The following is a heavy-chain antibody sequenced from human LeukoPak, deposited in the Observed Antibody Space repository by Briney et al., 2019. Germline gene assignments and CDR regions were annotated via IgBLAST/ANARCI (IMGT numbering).Heavy chain of an antibody. CDR2: ISTYSGNT. Sequence: GASVKGSCKASGYTFTNYGFSWVRRAPGQGLEWMGWISTYSGNTNYAQQVQGRVTMTSDTSTSTVYMELRSLRSDDTAVYYCARGYCRSTSCHEPPLYGMDVWGQGTTVTVS. CDR1: GYTFTNYG. CDR3: ARGYCRSTSCHEPPLYGMDV. J-gene: IGHJ6*02. D-gene: IGHD2-2*01. V-gene: IGHV1-18*04.